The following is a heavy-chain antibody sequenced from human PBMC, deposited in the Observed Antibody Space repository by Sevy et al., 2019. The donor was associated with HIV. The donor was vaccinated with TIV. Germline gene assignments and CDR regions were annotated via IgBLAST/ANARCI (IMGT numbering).Heavy chain of an antibody. D-gene: IGHD5-12*01. Sequence: ASAKVSCKASGYTFTGYYMHWVRQAPGQGLEWMGWINPNSGGTNYAQEFQGRVTMTRDTSISTAYMELSRLRSDDTAVYYCARDTGDGYNLFDYWGQGTLVTVSS. CDR2: INPNSGGT. CDR1: GYTFTGYY. V-gene: IGHV1-2*02. CDR3: ARDTGDGYNLFDY. J-gene: IGHJ4*02.